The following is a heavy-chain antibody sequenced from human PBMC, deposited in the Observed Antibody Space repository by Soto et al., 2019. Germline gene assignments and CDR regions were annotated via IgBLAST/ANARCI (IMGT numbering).Heavy chain of an antibody. D-gene: IGHD1-26*01. Sequence: SETLSLTCTVSGGSISSYYWSWIRQPPGKGLEWIGYIYYSGSTNYNPSLKSRVTISVDTSKNQFSLKLSSVTAADTAVYYCARDLGRVGANYYYYYMDVWGKGTTVTVSS. J-gene: IGHJ6*03. CDR1: GGSISSYY. CDR2: IYYSGST. V-gene: IGHV4-59*01. CDR3: ARDLGRVGANYYYYYMDV.